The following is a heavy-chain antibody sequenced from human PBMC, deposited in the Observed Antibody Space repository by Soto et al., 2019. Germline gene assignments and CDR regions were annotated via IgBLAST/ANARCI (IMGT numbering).Heavy chain of an antibody. CDR2: IYYSGST. J-gene: IGHJ3*02. CDR3: ARLALNYGDYHDAFDI. Sequence: SETLSLTCTVSGGSISSSSYYWGWIRQPPGKGLEWIGSIYYSGSTYYNPSLKIRVTISVDTSKNQFSLKLSSVTAADTAVYYCARLALNYGDYHDAFDIWGQGTMVTVSS. CDR1: GGSISSSSYY. D-gene: IGHD4-17*01. V-gene: IGHV4-39*07.